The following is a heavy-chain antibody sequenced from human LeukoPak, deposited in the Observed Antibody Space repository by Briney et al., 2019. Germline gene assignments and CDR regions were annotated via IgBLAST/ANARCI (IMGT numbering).Heavy chain of an antibody. CDR3: ARVPTVTFFDY. V-gene: IGHV4-39*07. CDR1: GGSVSSSSYY. Sequence: PSETLSLTCTVSGGSVSSSSYYWGWIRQPPGKGLEWIGSIYYSGSTYYNPSLKSRVTISVDTSKNQFSLKLSSVTAADTAVYYCARVPTVTFFDYWGQGTLVTVSS. D-gene: IGHD4-17*01. J-gene: IGHJ4*02. CDR2: IYYSGST.